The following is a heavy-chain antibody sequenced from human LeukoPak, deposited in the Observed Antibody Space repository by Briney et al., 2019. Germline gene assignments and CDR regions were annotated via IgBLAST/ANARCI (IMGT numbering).Heavy chain of an antibody. CDR1: GFTFSSYA. Sequence: GRSLRLSCAASGFTFSSYAMHWVRQAPGKGLEWVAVISYDGSNKYYADSVKGRFTISRDNSENTLYLQMNSLRAEDTAVYYCARDLVAAAGAIYYYYGMDVWGQGTTVTVSS. CDR2: ISYDGSNK. V-gene: IGHV3-30-3*01. D-gene: IGHD6-13*01. J-gene: IGHJ6*02. CDR3: ARDLVAAAGAIYYYYGMDV.